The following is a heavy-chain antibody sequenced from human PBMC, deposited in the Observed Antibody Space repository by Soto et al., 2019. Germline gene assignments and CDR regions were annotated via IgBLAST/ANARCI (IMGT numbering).Heavy chain of an antibody. CDR2: IYYSGST. Sequence: SETLSLTCTVSGGSISSSSYYWGWIRQPPGKGLEWIGSIYYSGSTYYNPSLKSRVTISVDTSKNQFSLKLSSVTAADTAVYYCAKGSSWYRGIDYYYGMDVWGQGTTVTVSS. CDR3: AKGSSWYRGIDYYYGMDV. J-gene: IGHJ6*02. D-gene: IGHD6-13*01. CDR1: GGSISSSSYY. V-gene: IGHV4-39*01.